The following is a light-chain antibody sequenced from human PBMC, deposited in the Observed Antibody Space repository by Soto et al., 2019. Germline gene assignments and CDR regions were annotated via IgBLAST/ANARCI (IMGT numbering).Light chain of an antibody. V-gene: IGLV6-57*04. CDR1: SGSIANNY. CDR2: ENN. Sequence: NFMLTQPHSVSESPGKTLSISCTRSSGSIANNYVQWYQQRPGSAPTTVIYENNQRLSGVPDRFSGSTDGSSNSASLTISGLQTEDEADYFCQSYDRSSLYVFGTGTKLTVL. CDR3: QSYDRSSLYV. J-gene: IGLJ1*01.